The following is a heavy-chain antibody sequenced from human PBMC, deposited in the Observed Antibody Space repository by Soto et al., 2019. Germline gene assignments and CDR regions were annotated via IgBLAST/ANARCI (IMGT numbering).Heavy chain of an antibody. D-gene: IGHD6-13*01. CDR2: MNPNSGNT. J-gene: IGHJ6*02. Sequence: ASVKVSCKASGYTFTSYDINWVRQATGQGLEWMGWMNPNSGNTDYAQKFQGRVTMTRNTSISTAYMELSSLRSEDTAVYYCARGRIAAATRYYGMDVWGQGTTVTVSS. CDR1: GYTFTSYD. CDR3: ARGRIAAATRYYGMDV. V-gene: IGHV1-8*01.